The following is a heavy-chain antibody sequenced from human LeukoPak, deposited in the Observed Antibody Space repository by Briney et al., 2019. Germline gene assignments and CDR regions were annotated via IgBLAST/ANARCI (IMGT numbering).Heavy chain of an antibody. Sequence: GGSLRLSCADSGFTFSNYAMHWVRQAPGKGLEYVSAIGGNGDTSYYADSVKGRFTISRDNSKNTVYLQMGSLRTEDMAVYYCATRHEYSYPYWGQGTLVTVSS. CDR1: GFTFSNYA. CDR2: IGGNGDTS. D-gene: IGHD5-18*01. J-gene: IGHJ4*02. CDR3: ATRHEYSYPY. V-gene: IGHV3-64*02.